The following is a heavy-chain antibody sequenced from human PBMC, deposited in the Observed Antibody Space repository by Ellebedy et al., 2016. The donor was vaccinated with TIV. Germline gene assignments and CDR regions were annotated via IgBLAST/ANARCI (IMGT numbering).Heavy chain of an antibody. V-gene: IGHV3-30*01. CDR1: GFTFSSYA. CDR2: ISYDGSNK. CDR3: ARDSAVRVPKYYFDY. D-gene: IGHD3-10*01. Sequence: GESLKISCAASGFTFSSYAMHWVRQAPGKGLQWVAVISYDGSNKYYADSVKGRFTISRDNSNNTLYLQMNSLRAEDTAVYYCARDSAVRVPKYYFDYWGQGTLVTVSS. J-gene: IGHJ4*02.